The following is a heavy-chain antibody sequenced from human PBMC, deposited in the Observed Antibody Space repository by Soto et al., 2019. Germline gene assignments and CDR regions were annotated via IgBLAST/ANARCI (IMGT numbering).Heavy chain of an antibody. CDR3: VRDLDGSGSYYTDY. V-gene: IGHV1-18*01. D-gene: IGHD3-10*01. CDR1: GYTFTSCG. Sequence: VASVKVSCKASGYTFTSCGISWVRQAPGQGLEWMGWISPYKGNTNYAQKLQGRVTMTTDTSTSTAYMELRSLRSDDTAVYYCVRDLDGSGSYYTDYWGQGTLVTVSS. CDR2: ISPYKGNT. J-gene: IGHJ4*02.